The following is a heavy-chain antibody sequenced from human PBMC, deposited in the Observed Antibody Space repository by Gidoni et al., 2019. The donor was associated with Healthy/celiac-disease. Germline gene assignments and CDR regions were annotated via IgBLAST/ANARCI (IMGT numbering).Heavy chain of an antibody. Sequence: QLHLQESGPGLVKPSETLSLTCTVSGCSIRSSSYYWGWIRQPPGKGLEWIGSIYYSGSTYDNPSLKSRVTISVDTSKNQFSLKLSSVTAADTAVYYCARHGDSSGLEYWGQGTLVTVSS. CDR3: ARHGDSSGLEY. CDR2: IYYSGST. J-gene: IGHJ4*02. D-gene: IGHD6-19*01. V-gene: IGHV4-39*01. CDR1: GCSIRSSSYY.